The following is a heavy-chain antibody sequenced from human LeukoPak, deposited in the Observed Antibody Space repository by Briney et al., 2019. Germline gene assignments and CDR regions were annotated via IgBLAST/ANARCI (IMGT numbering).Heavy chain of an antibody. J-gene: IGHJ4*02. Sequence: PGGSLRLSCVASGFTFSTYAMHWVRQAPGKGLEWVTVISYDGSKKYYADSVKGRFTISRDNSKNTLYLQVDSLRPEDTAVYYCAKPYDSSLYTNLDYWGQWTLVAVSS. CDR3: AKPYDSSLYTNLDY. CDR2: ISYDGSKK. D-gene: IGHD3-22*01. V-gene: IGHV3-30-3*02. CDR1: GFTFSTYA.